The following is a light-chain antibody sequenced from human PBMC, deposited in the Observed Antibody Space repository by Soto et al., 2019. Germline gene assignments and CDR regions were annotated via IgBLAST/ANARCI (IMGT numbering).Light chain of an antibody. J-gene: IGLJ7*01. CDR2: SNS. CDR3: AAWDDSLKEPV. CDR1: SSNIGSNT. V-gene: IGLV1-44*01. Sequence: QSVLTQPPSASGTPGQRVTISCSGSSSNIGSNTVNWYQQLPGTAPKLLIYSNSQRPSGVPDRFSGSKSGTSASLAISGLQSEDEADYYRAAWDDSLKEPVFGGGTQLTVL.